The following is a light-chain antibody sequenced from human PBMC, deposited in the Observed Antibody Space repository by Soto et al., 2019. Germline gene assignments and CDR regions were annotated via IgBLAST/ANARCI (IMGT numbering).Light chain of an antibody. CDR3: GTWDSSLSAGV. Sequence: QSVLTQPPSVSAAPGQKVTISCSGSSSNIGNNYVSWYQHRPGTAPKLLIYDNNKRPSGIPDRFSGSKSGTSATLGITGLQTGDDADYYCGTWDSSLSAGVFGGGTKLTVL. CDR2: DNN. CDR1: SSNIGNNY. J-gene: IGLJ2*01. V-gene: IGLV1-51*01.